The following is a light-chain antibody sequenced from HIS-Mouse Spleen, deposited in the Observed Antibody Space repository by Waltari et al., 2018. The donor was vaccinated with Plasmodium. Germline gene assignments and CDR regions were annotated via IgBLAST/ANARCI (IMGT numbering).Light chain of an antibody. V-gene: IGKV3-15*01. Sequence: EIVMTQSPATLSVSPGERDTLSCRASQSVSSNLAWYQQKPGQAPRLLIYGASTRATRIPARFSGSGSGTEFTLTISSMQSEDFAVYYCQQYNNWPRGTFGQGTKVEIK. CDR1: QSVSSN. CDR2: GAS. CDR3: QQYNNWPRGT. J-gene: IGKJ1*01.